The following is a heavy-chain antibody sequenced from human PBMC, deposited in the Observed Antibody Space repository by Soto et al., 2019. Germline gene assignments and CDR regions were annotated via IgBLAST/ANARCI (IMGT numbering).Heavy chain of an antibody. V-gene: IGHV1-18*01. CDR2: ISGYNGNT. Sequence: QFKLVQSGAAVKKPGASVKVSCQASGYTFTSYGIIWVRKAHGQGLEWVGWISGYNGNTNYAQKFQGRVTMPTDTSTSTAYMDLRSLRSDDTAVYYCARHNSQWPNWFDPFGQGTLVTASS. CDR1: GYTFTSYG. D-gene: IGHD1-1*01. J-gene: IGHJ5*02. CDR3: ARHNSQWPNWFDP.